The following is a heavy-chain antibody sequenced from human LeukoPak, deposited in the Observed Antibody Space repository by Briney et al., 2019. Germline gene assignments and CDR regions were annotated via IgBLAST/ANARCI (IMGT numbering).Heavy chain of an antibody. Sequence: SVKVSGKASGGTFSSYAISGVGQAPGQGLDWMGGIIPIFGTANSAQKFQARVTITADKSTSTAYMELSSLRSEDTAVYYCARDRTIDDILTLDYWGQGTLVTVSS. CDR1: GGTFSSYA. CDR3: ARDRTIDDILTLDY. J-gene: IGHJ4*02. V-gene: IGHV1-69*06. D-gene: IGHD3-9*01. CDR2: IIPIFGTA.